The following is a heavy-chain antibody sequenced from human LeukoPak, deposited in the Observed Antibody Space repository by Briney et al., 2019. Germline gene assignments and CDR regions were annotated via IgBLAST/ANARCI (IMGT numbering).Heavy chain of an antibody. D-gene: IGHD2/OR15-2a*01. Sequence: GGSLRLSCAASGFTFSSYGMHWVRQAPGKELEWVAVVWYDGNDNYYADSVQGRFTISRDNSRYTLYLQMSSLRAEDTAVYFCARQYSNPYYHYMDVWGKGTTVTVSS. CDR3: ARQYSNPYYHYMDV. CDR2: VWYDGNDN. CDR1: GFTFSSYG. J-gene: IGHJ6*03. V-gene: IGHV3-33*01.